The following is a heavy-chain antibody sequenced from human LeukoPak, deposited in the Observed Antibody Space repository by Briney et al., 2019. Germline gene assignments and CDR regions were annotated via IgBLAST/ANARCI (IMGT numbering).Heavy chain of an antibody. Sequence: GGSLRLSCAASGFTFTSYEMNWVRQAPGKGLEWVSYISSSGSTIYVADSLRGRFTISRDNAKNSLYLQMNSLRVEDTAIYYCARDTVSGPIVVSLYCWGQGALVTVSS. D-gene: IGHD3-3*01. CDR1: GFTFTSYE. CDR2: ISSSGSTI. CDR3: ARDTVSGPIVVSLYC. J-gene: IGHJ4*02. V-gene: IGHV3-48*03.